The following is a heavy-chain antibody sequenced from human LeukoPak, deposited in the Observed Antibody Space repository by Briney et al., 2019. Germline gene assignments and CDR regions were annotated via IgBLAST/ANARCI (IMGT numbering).Heavy chain of an antibody. CDR3: AKDYFSGSSNSFFDS. D-gene: IGHD1-1*01. J-gene: IGHJ4*02. V-gene: IGHV3-30*02. CDR1: GFTVSSNY. CDR2: IRYDGNNK. Sequence: PGGSLRLSCAASGFTVSSNYMSWVRQAPGKGLEWVAFIRYDGNNKYYADSVKGRFTISRDNSKNTLYLQMNSLRAEDTAVYYCAKDYFSGSSNSFFDSWGQGTLVTVSS.